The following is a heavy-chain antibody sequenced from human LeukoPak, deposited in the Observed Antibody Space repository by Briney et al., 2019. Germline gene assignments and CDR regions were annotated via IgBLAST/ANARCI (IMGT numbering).Heavy chain of an antibody. CDR1: GFTFSDYY. D-gene: IGHD3-9*01. CDR2: ISSSGSAI. J-gene: IGHJ5*02. V-gene: IGHV3-11*01. Sequence: GGSLRLSCAASGFTFSDYYMSWIRQAPGKGLERVSYISSSGSAIYYADSVKGRFTISRDNAKNSLYLQMNSLRAEDTAVYYCARGSFDYNWFDPWGQGTLVTVSS. CDR3: ARGSFDYNWFDP.